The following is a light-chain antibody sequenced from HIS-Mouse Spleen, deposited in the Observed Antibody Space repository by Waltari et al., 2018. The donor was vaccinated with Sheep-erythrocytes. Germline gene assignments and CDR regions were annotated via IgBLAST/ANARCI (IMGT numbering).Light chain of an antibody. CDR2: EVS. CDR1: SSDVGGYNY. J-gene: IGLJ3*02. CDR3: SSYTSSSTWV. Sequence: QSALTQPASVSGSPGQSITISCTGTSSDVGGYNYVSWYQQHPGKAPKLMFYEVSKRTSGVSHRFSGSKSGNTASLTISGLQAEDEADYYCSSYTSSSTWVFGGGTKLTVL. V-gene: IGLV2-14*01.